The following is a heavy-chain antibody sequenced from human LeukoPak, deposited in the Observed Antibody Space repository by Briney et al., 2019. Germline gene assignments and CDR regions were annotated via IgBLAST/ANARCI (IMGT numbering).Heavy chain of an antibody. CDR2: IRPYNGNT. CDR3: VREVTMVRGVITFYHYNGMDV. J-gene: IGHJ6*02. CDR1: GYTFTSYG. Sequence: ASVKVSCKASGYTFTSYGISWVRQAPGQGLEWMGWIRPYNGNTSYAQNFQGRVTMTTDASTSTAYMELRSLRSDDTAVYYCVREVTMVRGVITFYHYNGMDVWGQGTAVTVSS. V-gene: IGHV1-18*01. D-gene: IGHD3-10*01.